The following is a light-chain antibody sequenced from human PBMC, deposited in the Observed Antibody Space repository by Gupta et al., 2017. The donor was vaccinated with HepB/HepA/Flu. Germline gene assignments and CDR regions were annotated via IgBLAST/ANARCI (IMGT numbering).Light chain of an antibody. V-gene: IGKV1-12*01. CDR2: AAS. Sequence: DIQMTQSPSSVSASVGDRVTITCRASQGIGTWLAWYQQKPGKAPKLLISAASTLQSGVPSRFSGSGSGTDFTLTISSLQSEDFATYYCQQANSLPITFGQGTRLDIK. CDR1: QGIGTW. CDR3: QQANSLPIT. J-gene: IGKJ5*01.